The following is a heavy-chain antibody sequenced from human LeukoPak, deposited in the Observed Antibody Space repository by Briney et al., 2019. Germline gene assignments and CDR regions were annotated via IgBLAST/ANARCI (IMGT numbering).Heavy chain of an antibody. J-gene: IGHJ6*03. V-gene: IGHV4-34*01. CDR1: GGSFSGYY. Sequence: SETLSLTCAVYGGSFSGYYWSWIRQPPGKGLEWIGEINHSGSTNYNPSLKSRVTISIDTSKNQFSLKLSSVTAADTAVYYCARSYGANTKRGDYYYYYLDVWGKGTTVTVYS. D-gene: IGHD4-23*01. CDR2: INHSGST. CDR3: ARSYGANTKRGDYYYYYLDV.